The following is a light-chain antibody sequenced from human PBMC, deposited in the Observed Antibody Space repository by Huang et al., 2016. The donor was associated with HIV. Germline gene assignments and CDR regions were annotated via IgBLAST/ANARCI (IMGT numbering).Light chain of an antibody. J-gene: IGKJ3*01. CDR3: QKYTSAPFT. CDR1: QGISNY. Sequence: DIQMTQSPSSLSASVGDRFTLTCRASQGISNYLAWYQQKPGKVPTLLIYAAYTLQSGVPARFSGSGSGTDFTLTISSLQPEDVATYYCQKYTSAPFTFGPGTKVDIK. V-gene: IGKV1-27*01. CDR2: AAY.